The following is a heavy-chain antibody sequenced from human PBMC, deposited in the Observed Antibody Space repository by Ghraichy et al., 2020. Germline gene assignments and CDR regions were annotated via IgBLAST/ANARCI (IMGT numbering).Heavy chain of an antibody. V-gene: IGHV1-69*06. CDR1: GGTFSSYA. J-gene: IGHJ3*01. Sequence: SVKVSCKASGGTFSSYAISWVRQAPGQGLEWMGGIIPIFGTANYAQKFQGRVTITADKSTSTAYMELSSLRSEDTAVYYCARAGVTYYYDSSGYYAFDVWGQGTMVTVSS. CDR3: ARAGVTYYYDSSGYYAFDV. CDR2: IIPIFGTA. D-gene: IGHD3-22*01.